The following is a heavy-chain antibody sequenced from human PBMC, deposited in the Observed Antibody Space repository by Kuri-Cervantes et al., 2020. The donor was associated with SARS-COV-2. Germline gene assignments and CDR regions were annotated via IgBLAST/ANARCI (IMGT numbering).Heavy chain of an antibody. CDR3: ARDGSRYSTSSFNYYYYMDV. D-gene: IGHD6-6*01. CDR2: ISSSSNYI. V-gene: IGHV3-21*01. Sequence: GESLKISCAASGFTFSNYAMTWVRQAPGKGLEWVSFISSSSNYIYYADSLKGRFTISRDNAKNSLYLQMNSPRAEDTAVYYCARDGSRYSTSSFNYYYYMDVWGKGTTVTVSS. J-gene: IGHJ6*03. CDR1: GFTFSNYA.